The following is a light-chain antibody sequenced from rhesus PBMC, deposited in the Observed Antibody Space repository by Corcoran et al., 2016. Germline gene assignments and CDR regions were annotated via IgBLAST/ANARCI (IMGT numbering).Light chain of an antibody. CDR2: KAS. Sequence: DIQMTQSPSSLSASVGDRVTINCRASDNVNNHVHWYQKKPGKAPKILIYKASTLQSGVPSRFSGSGSRTDFTLTIRILQPEDFAIYYFQHSYGPPLTFGGGTKVELK. CDR1: DNVNNH. CDR3: QHSYGPPLT. J-gene: IGKJ4*01. V-gene: IGKV1-74*01.